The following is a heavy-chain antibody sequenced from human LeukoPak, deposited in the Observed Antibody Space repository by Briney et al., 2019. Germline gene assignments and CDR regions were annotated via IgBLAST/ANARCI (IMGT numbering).Heavy chain of an antibody. CDR3: ARQDPYTSGWYP. D-gene: IGHD6-19*01. V-gene: IGHV3-23*01. CDR2: ISDSGGYT. CDR1: GFTFSSSA. J-gene: IGHJ5*02. Sequence: SGGSLRLSCAASGFTFSSSAMSWVRQAPGKGLEWVSAISDSGGYTYYADSVKGRFTISRDNSKNTLYLQMNSLRAEDTAVYYCARQDPYTSGWYPWGQGTLVTVSS.